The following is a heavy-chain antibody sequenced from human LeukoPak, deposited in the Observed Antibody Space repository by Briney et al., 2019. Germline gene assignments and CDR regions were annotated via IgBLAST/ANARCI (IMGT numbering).Heavy chain of an antibody. D-gene: IGHD4-11*01. CDR3: ARGTRKSRSNDAFDI. CDR2: ISSGSSYI. J-gene: IGHJ3*02. Sequence: GGSLRLSCAASGFSFSSYSMNWVRQAPGEGLEWVSSISSGSSYIYYADSVKGRFTISRDNAKNSLYLQMNSLRAEDTAVYYCARGTRKSRSNDAFDIWGQGTMVTVSS. V-gene: IGHV3-21*01. CDR1: GFSFSSYS.